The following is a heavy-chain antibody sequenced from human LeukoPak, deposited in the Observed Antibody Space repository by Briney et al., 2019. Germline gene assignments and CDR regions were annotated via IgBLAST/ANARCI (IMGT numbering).Heavy chain of an antibody. D-gene: IGHD3-3*01. CDR3: ARASDFWSGYYYGY. V-gene: IGHV4-61*02. CDR2: IYTSGST. CDR1: GGSISSGSYY. J-gene: IGHJ4*02. Sequence: PSQTLSLTCTVSGGSISSGSYYWSWIRQPAGKGLEWIGRIYTSGSTNYNPSLKSRVTISVDTSKNQFSLKLSSVTAADTAVYYCARASDFWSGYYYGYWGQGTLVTVSS.